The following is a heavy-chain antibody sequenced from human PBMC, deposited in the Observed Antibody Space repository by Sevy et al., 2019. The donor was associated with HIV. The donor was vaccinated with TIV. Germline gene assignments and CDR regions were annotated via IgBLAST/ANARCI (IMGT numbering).Heavy chain of an antibody. Sequence: SQTLSLTCAISGDSVSSNSAAWNWIRQFPSRGLEWLGRTYYRSKWYNDYAVSVKSRITINPDTSKNQFSLQLNSVTPEDTAVYYCARARGIVVVPAALRALGMDVWGQGTTVTVSS. CDR3: ARARGIVVVPAALRALGMDV. J-gene: IGHJ6*02. CDR1: GDSVSSNSAA. V-gene: IGHV6-1*01. CDR2: TYYRSKWYN. D-gene: IGHD2-2*01.